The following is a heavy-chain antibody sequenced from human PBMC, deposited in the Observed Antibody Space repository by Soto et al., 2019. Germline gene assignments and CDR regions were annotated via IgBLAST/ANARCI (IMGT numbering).Heavy chain of an antibody. Sequence: ASVKVSCKASGYTFTSYGISWVRQAPGQGLEWMGWISAYNGNTNYAQKLQGRVTMTTDTSTSTAYMELRSLRSDDTAVYYCATRAPYYDSSGYYLGWGQGTLVTVSS. D-gene: IGHD3-22*01. CDR1: GYTFTSYG. CDR2: ISAYNGNT. J-gene: IGHJ4*02. V-gene: IGHV1-18*01. CDR3: ATRAPYYDSSGYYLG.